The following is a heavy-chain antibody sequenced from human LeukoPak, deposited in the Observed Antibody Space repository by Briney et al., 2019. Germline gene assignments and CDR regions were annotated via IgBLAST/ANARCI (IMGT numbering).Heavy chain of an antibody. CDR3: ARQEQWELLSGFDY. V-gene: IGHV3-7*01. Sequence: GVSLSLLCTASIFTLSIYWVRWLRDARGGGGEGGSNIKQDGSEKYYVDSVKGRLNISRDNAKNSLYLKMNSLRAEDTDVYYCARQEQWELLSGFDYWGQGTLVTVSS. J-gene: IGHJ4*02. CDR2: IKQDGSEK. CDR1: IFTLSIYW. D-gene: IGHD1-26*01.